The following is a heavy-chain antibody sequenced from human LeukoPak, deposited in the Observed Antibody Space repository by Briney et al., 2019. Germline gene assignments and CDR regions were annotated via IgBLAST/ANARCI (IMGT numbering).Heavy chain of an antibody. V-gene: IGHV3-23*01. Sequence: GGSLRLSCAASGFTFSSYAMSWVRQAPGKELEWVSAISGSGGSTYYADSLKGRFTISRDNSKNTLYLQMNSLRAEDTAVYYCAKDFASSQTYYFDYWGQGTLVTVSS. CDR2: ISGSGGST. CDR1: GFTFSSYA. J-gene: IGHJ4*02. D-gene: IGHD2-15*01. CDR3: AKDFASSQTYYFDY.